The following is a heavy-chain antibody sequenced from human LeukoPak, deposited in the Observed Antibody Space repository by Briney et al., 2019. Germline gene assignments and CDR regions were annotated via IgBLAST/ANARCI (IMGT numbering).Heavy chain of an antibody. Sequence: SETLSLTCTVSGYSISSGYYWGWIRQPPGKGLEWIGSIYHSGSTYYNPSLKSRVTISVDTSKNQFSLKLSSVTAADTAVYYCARAHEGSGSPAPCFDYWGQGTLVTVSS. D-gene: IGHD3-10*01. CDR1: GYSISSGYY. CDR2: IYHSGST. V-gene: IGHV4-38-2*02. CDR3: ARAHEGSGSPAPCFDY. J-gene: IGHJ4*02.